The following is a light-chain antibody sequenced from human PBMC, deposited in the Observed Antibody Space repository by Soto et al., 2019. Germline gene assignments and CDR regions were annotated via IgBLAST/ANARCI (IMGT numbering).Light chain of an antibody. CDR3: QQYNKWPPIT. Sequence: EIVMTQSPATLSVSPGERATLSCWASETVATNLAWYQQKPGQAPRLLIYDTSTRATGIPARFSGSGSGTEFTLTISSLQSEDFAVYYCQQYNKWPPITFGQGTRLEIK. J-gene: IGKJ5*01. CDR1: ETVATN. V-gene: IGKV3-15*01. CDR2: DTS.